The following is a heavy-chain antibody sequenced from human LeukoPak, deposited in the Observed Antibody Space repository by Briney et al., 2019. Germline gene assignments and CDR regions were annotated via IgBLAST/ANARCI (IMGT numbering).Heavy chain of an antibody. V-gene: IGHV1-18*01. CDR3: AKDRRIQLWLGFDY. Sequence: ASVKVSCKASDYTFASYGINWVRQAPGQGLEWMGWISAYNGDTNYAQKLQGRVTMTTDTSTSTAYMELRSLRSDDTAVYYCAKDRRIQLWLGFDYWGQGTLVTVSS. CDR2: ISAYNGDT. J-gene: IGHJ4*02. CDR1: DYTFASYG. D-gene: IGHD5-18*01.